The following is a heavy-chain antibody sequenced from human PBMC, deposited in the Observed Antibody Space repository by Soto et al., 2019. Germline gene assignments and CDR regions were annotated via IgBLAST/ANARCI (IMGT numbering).Heavy chain of an antibody. J-gene: IGHJ4*02. V-gene: IGHV1-69*06. Sequence: SVKVSCKASGGTFSSYAISWVRQAPGQGLEWMGGIIPIFGTANYAQKFQGRVTITADKSTSTAYMELRSLRSEDTAVYYCARGAAAVRLYYYDSSGHFDYWGQGTLVTVSS. CDR1: GGTFSSYA. CDR3: ARGAAAVRLYYYDSSGHFDY. D-gene: IGHD3-22*01. CDR2: IIPIFGTA.